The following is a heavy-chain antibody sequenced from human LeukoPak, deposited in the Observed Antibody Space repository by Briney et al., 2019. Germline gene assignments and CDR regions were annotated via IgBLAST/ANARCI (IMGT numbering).Heavy chain of an antibody. D-gene: IGHD2-21*01. J-gene: IGHJ4*02. CDR3: ATDMVGYCGDVTCYSEAY. Sequence: GASVKVSCKASGYTFTGYYMHWVRQAPGQGLEWMGWINPNSGGTNYAQKFQGRVTMTGDTSISTAYMELSRLRSDDTAVYYCATDMVGYCGDVTCYSEAYWGQGTLVTVSS. CDR2: INPNSGGT. V-gene: IGHV1-2*02. CDR1: GYTFTGYY.